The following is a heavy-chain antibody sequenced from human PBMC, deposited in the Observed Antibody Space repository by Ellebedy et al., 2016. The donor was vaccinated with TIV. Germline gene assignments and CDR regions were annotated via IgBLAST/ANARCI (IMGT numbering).Heavy chain of an antibody. V-gene: IGHV3-53*01. CDR2: IYSGGST. J-gene: IGHJ6*02. CDR3: ARRPNYYGMDV. CDR1: GFTFSSYW. D-gene: IGHD6-6*01. Sequence: PGGSLRLSCAASGFTFSSYWMSWVRQAPGKGLEWVSVIYSGGSTYYADSVKGRFTISRDNSKNTLSLQMNSLRAEDTAVYYCARRPNYYGMDVWGQGTTVTVSS.